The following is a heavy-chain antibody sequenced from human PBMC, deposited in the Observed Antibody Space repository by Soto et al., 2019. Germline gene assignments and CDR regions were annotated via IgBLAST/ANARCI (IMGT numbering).Heavy chain of an antibody. D-gene: IGHD5-18*01. CDR1: GFTFSSYG. Sequence: QVQLVESGGGVVQPGRSLRLSCAASGFTFSSYGMHWARQAPGKGLEWVAVISYDGSNKYYADSVKGRFTISRDNSKNTLYLQMNSLRAEDTAVYYCAKDRQYSYGYDLMTYFDYWGQGTLVTVSS. J-gene: IGHJ4*02. CDR3: AKDRQYSYGYDLMTYFDY. V-gene: IGHV3-30*18. CDR2: ISYDGSNK.